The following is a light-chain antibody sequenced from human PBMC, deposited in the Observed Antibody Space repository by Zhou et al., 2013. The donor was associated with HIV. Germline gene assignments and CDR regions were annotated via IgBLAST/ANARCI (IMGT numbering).Light chain of an antibody. CDR1: QSVRSY. V-gene: IGKV3-11*01. CDR2: DAS. CDR3: QSYSDWPPLYT. Sequence: EIVLTQSPATLSLSPGERATLSCTASQSVRSYLAWYQQKPGQAPRLLIFDASNRATGIPARFSGSGSGTEFTLTISSLRPEDFAIYYCQSYSDWPPLYTFGQGTKLEIK. J-gene: IGKJ2*01.